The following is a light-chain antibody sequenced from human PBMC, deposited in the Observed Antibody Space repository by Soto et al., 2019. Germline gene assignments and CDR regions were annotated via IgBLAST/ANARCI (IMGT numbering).Light chain of an antibody. Sequence: DIQMTQSPSSLSASVGDRVTITCRASQDISVYLAWYQQKPGKVPKLLIYSASTLQSGVPSRFSGSGSGTDFTLTISSLQPEDVATYYCQNFNTAPLTCGQGTRLEIK. CDR3: QNFNTAPLT. CDR1: QDISVY. CDR2: SAS. J-gene: IGKJ5*01. V-gene: IGKV1-27*01.